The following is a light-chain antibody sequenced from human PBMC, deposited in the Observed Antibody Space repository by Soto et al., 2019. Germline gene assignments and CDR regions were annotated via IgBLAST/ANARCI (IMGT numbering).Light chain of an antibody. J-gene: IGKJ2*01. V-gene: IGKV3-20*01. CDR2: GAS. Sequence: EIVLTQSPGTLSLSPGERATLSCRASQSVNNNYLAWYQQKPGQAPRLLIYGASSRATGIPDRFSGSGSGTAFSLTISRMWPEEFAVYYCHQYGGSPYTFAQGTKLESK. CDR3: HQYGGSPYT. CDR1: QSVNNNY.